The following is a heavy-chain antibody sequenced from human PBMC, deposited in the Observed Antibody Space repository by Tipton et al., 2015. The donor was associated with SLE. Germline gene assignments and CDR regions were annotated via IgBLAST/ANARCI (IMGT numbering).Heavy chain of an antibody. Sequence: TLSLTCAVSGGSIRSSNWWSWVRQPPGKGLEWIGEIHHSGSTYYNPSLKSRVTISVDTSKNQFSLKLSSVTAADTAVYYCARGTGPLSGMDVWGPGTTVTVSS. CDR1: GGSIRSSNW. J-gene: IGHJ6*02. CDR3: ARGTGPLSGMDV. CDR2: IHHSGST. V-gene: IGHV4-4*02. D-gene: IGHD1-1*01.